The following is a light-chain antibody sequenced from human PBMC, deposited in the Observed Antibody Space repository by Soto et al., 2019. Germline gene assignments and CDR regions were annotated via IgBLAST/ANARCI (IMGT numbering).Light chain of an antibody. CDR2: DTS. CDR1: QSVSSY. CDR3: QQRSNWPWT. Sequence: EIVLTQSPATLSLSPGERATLSCRASQSVSSYLAWYQQKPGQAPRLLIYDTSNRATGIPARFSGSGSGTDFTLSISRLDPEDFALYYCQQRSNWPWTFGGGTKVEYK. V-gene: IGKV3-11*01. J-gene: IGKJ4*01.